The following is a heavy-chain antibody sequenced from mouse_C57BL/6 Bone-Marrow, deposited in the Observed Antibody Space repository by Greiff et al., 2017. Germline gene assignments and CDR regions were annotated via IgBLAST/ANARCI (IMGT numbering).Heavy chain of an antibody. Sequence: VQLQQSGPELVKPGASVKISCKASGYSFTGYYMNWVKQSPEKSLEWIGEINPSTGGTTYNQKFKAKATLTVDKSSSTAYMQLKRLTSEDAAVYYCARCYAGSSPWFAYWGQGTLVTVSA. CDR3: ARCYAGSSPWFAY. J-gene: IGHJ3*01. V-gene: IGHV1-42*01. D-gene: IGHD1-1*01. CDR2: INPSTGGT. CDR1: GYSFTGYY.